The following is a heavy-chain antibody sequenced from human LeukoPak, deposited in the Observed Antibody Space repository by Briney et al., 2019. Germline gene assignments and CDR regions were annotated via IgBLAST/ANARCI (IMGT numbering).Heavy chain of an antibody. CDR2: IYYSGST. V-gene: IGHV4-39*07. J-gene: IGHJ6*03. D-gene: IGHD6-13*01. CDR1: GGSISSSSYY. Sequence: SETLSLTCTVSGGSISSSSYYWGWIRQPPGKGLEWIGSIYYSGSTYYNPSLKSRVTISVDTSKNQFSLKLSSVTAADTAVYYCARARPGGSSSWVGGFLVSTTGYYYYYMDVWGKGTTVTVSS. CDR3: ARARPGGSSSWVGGFLVSTTGYYYYYMDV.